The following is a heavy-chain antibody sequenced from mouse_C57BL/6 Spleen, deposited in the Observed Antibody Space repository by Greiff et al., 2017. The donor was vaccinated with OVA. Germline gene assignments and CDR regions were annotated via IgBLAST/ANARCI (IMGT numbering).Heavy chain of an antibody. Sequence: QVHVKQSGPGLVQPSQSLSITCTVSGFSLTSYGVHWVRQSPGKGLEWLGVIWRGGSTDYNAAFISRLSISKDNSKSQVFSKMNSLQADDTAIYYSARNGGLYFDVWGTGTTVTVSS. V-gene: IGHV2-2*01. CDR1: GFSLTSYG. J-gene: IGHJ1*03. CDR2: IWRGGST. CDR3: ARNGGLYFDV.